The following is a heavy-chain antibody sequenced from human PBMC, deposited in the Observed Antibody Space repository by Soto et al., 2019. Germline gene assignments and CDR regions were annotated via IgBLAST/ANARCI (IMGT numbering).Heavy chain of an antibody. CDR1: GYTFSKYG. Sequence: ASVKVSCKTSGYTFSKYGITWVRQAPGQPLEWLGWISLYSDGTNYAQKFQGRVSMTTDTSTTTAYMELRSLRSDDTAVYYCARVVPGAEAWFGPWGQGTLVTVSS. CDR3: ARVVPGAEAWFGP. V-gene: IGHV1-18*01. CDR2: ISLYSDGT. J-gene: IGHJ5*02. D-gene: IGHD2-2*01.